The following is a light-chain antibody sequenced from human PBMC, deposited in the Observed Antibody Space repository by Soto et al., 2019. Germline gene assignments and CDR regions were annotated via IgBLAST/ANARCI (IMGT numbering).Light chain of an antibody. J-gene: IGKJ1*01. V-gene: IGKV3-20*01. CDR2: GAS. CDR1: QSVSNNY. CDR3: QQYGSSGT. Sequence: EIGLTQSPGTVSLSTGERATLSCRASQSVSNNYLAWYQQKPGQAPRLLIYGASNRATGIPDRFSGSGSGTDFTLTISRLEPEDFAVYYCQQYGSSGTFGQGTKVAI.